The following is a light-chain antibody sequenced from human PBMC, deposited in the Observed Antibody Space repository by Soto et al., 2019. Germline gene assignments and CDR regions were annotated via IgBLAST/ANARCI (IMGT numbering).Light chain of an antibody. CDR2: DVS. CDR1: SSDDGGYNY. Sequence: QSVLTQPASVSGSPGQSITISCTGTSSDDGGYNYVSWYQQHPGKAPKLMIYDVSNRPSGVSNRFSGSKSGNTASLTISGLQAEDEADYYCSSYTSSSLHVFGTGTKLTVL. J-gene: IGLJ1*01. V-gene: IGLV2-14*03. CDR3: SSYTSSSLHV.